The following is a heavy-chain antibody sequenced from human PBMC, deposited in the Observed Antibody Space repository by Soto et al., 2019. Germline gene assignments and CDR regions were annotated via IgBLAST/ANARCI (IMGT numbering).Heavy chain of an antibody. Sequence: QVQLQESGPGLVKPSQTLSLTCTVSGGSISSGGYYWSWIRQPPGKGLECIGYIYYSGSTYYNPSRKSRVTLSVDTSKNPFALKLSFVTAAATAVSYCARATNIVVVVAATPCWFDPWGQGTLVTVAS. CDR3: ARATNIVVVVAATPCWFDP. V-gene: IGHV4-31*03. CDR1: GGSISSGGYY. D-gene: IGHD2-15*01. CDR2: IYYSGST. J-gene: IGHJ5*02.